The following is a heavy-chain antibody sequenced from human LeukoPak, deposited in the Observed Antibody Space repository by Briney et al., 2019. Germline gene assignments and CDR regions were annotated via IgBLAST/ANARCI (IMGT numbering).Heavy chain of an antibody. CDR2: IHPDGETT. D-gene: IGHD4-11*01. CDR3: ASSPTVTTDGYYYYMDV. J-gene: IGHJ6*03. CDR1: GYAITSHF. Sequence: SVKVSCKTSGYAITSHFMHWVRQAPGQGLEWVGTIHPDGETTTYGQKFQGRVTMTCDTSTSTVYMDLSSLRSEDTAVYYCASSPTVTTDGYYYYMDVWGKGTTVTVSS. V-gene: IGHV1-46*01.